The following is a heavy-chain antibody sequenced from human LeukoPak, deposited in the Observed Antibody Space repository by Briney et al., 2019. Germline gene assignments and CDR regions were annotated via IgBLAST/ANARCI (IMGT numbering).Heavy chain of an antibody. V-gene: IGHV1-2*02. Sequence: ASVKVSCKASGYTFTGYYMHWVRQAPGQGLEWMGWINTNSGGTNYARKFQGRVTMTRDTSISTAYMELSRLRSDDTAVYYCARVPPGYSNYDWFDPWGQGTLVTVSS. CDR2: INTNSGGT. J-gene: IGHJ5*02. D-gene: IGHD4-11*01. CDR1: GYTFTGYY. CDR3: ARVPPGYSNYDWFDP.